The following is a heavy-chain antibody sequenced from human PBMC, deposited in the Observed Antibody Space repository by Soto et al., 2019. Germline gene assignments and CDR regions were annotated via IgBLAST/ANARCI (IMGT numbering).Heavy chain of an antibody. J-gene: IGHJ6*02. V-gene: IGHV3-48*03. Sequence: EVQLVESGGGLVQPGGSRRLSCAASGFTFSSYEMNWVRQAPGKGLEWVSYISSTGSSRYYADSVKGRFTSSRDNAKSALYLQMNSLRAEDTAVYFCALGYYYYGIDVWGQGTTVTVSS. CDR3: ALGYYYYGIDV. CDR2: ISSTGSSR. CDR1: GFTFSSYE.